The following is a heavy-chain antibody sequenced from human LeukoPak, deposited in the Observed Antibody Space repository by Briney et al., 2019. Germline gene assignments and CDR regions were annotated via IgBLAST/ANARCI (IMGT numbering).Heavy chain of an antibody. CDR3: ARERYENSGSYFDY. CDR2: ISWNSGSI. CDR1: GFTFDDYA. J-gene: IGHJ4*02. Sequence: GGSLRLSCAASGFTFDDYAMHWVRQAPGKGLEWVSGISWNSGSIGYADSVKGRFTISRDNAKNSLYLQMNSLRAEDTAVYYCARERYENSGSYFDYWGQGTLVTVSS. V-gene: IGHV3-9*01. D-gene: IGHD1-26*01.